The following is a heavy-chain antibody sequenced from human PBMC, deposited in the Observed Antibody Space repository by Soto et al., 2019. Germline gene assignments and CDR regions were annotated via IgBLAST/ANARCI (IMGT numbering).Heavy chain of an antibody. Sequence: QVQLQESGPGLVKPSQTLSLTCTVSGGSISSGGYYWSWIRQHPGKGLEWIGYIYYSGSTYYNPPLKSRVTMSVDTSKNQFSLKLSSVTAADTAVYYCAREAHDILTGYSGAFDIWGQGTMVTVSS. D-gene: IGHD3-9*01. J-gene: IGHJ3*02. V-gene: IGHV4-31*03. CDR1: GGSISSGGYY. CDR3: AREAHDILTGYSGAFDI. CDR2: IYYSGST.